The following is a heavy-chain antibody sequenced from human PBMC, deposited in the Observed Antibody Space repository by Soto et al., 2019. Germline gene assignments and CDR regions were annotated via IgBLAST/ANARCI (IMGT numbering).Heavy chain of an antibody. CDR1: GFTFSSYA. J-gene: IGHJ5*02. CDR3: AKDLRAGVVTTGWFDP. V-gene: IGHV3-23*01. CDR2: ISGSGGST. Sequence: EVQLLESGGGLVQPGGSLRLSCAASGFTFSSYAMSWVRQAPGKGLEWVSAISGSGGSTYYADSVKGRFTISRDNSKNTLYLQMNSLRAEDTAVYYCAKDLRAGVVTTGWFDPWGQGTLVTVSS. D-gene: IGHD3-3*01.